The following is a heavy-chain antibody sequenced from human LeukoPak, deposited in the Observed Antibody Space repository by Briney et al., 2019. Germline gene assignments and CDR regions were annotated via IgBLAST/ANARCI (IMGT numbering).Heavy chain of an antibody. CDR1: GFTFSSYW. CDR3: ARDISRGYYYAGAFDI. J-gene: IGHJ3*02. V-gene: IGHV3-30-3*01. Sequence: GGSLRLSCAASGFTFSSYWMHWVRQAPGKGLEWVAVISYDGSNKYYADSVKGRFTISRDNSKNTLYLQMNSLRAEDTAVYYCARDISRGYYYAGAFDIWGQGTMVTVSS. CDR2: ISYDGSNK. D-gene: IGHD3-22*01.